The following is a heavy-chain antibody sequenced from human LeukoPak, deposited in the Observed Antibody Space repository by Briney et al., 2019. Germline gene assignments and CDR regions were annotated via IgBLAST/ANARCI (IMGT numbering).Heavy chain of an antibody. J-gene: IGHJ4*02. V-gene: IGHV3-23*01. CDR2: ISGSGGST. Sequence: GGSLRLSCAASGFTFSSYAMSWVRQAPGKGLEWVSGISGSGGSTYYADSVKGRFTISRDNSKNTLYLQMNSLRPEDTAVYYCAKDPRDHSYGWSWRYFDYWGQGTLVTVSS. CDR3: AKDPRDHSYGWSWRYFDY. D-gene: IGHD5-18*01. CDR1: GFTFSSYA.